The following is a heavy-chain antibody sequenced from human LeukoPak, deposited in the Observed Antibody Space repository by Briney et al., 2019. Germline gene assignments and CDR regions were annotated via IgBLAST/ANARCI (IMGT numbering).Heavy chain of an antibody. Sequence: SETLSLTCTVSVDSISSSSYYWGWIRQPPGKGLEWIGSIYYSGITYYNPSLKSRVTISVDTSKNQFSLTLSSVTPEDTAVYYCASGRWLQFDYWGQGTLVTVSS. D-gene: IGHD5-24*01. CDR3: ASGRWLQFDY. CDR1: VDSISSSSYY. V-gene: IGHV4-39*01. J-gene: IGHJ4*02. CDR2: IYYSGIT.